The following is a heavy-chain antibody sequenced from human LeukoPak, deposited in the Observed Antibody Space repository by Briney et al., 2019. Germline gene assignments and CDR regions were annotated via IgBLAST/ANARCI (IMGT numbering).Heavy chain of an antibody. J-gene: IGHJ6*03. Sequence: ASVKVSCKASGYTFTGYYMHWVRQAPGQGLEWMGWISAYNGNTNYAQKLQGRVTMTTDTSTSTAYMELRSLRSDDTAVYYCARDLDDYGDYDYYMDVWGKGTTVTVSS. D-gene: IGHD4-17*01. CDR3: ARDLDDYGDYDYYMDV. CDR1: GYTFTGYY. CDR2: ISAYNGNT. V-gene: IGHV1-18*04.